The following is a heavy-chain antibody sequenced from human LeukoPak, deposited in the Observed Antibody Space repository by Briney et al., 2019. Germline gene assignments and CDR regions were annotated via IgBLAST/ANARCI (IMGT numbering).Heavy chain of an antibody. Sequence: SQTLSLTCTVSGGSISSSSYYWGWIRQPPGKGLEWIVSIYYSGSTYYNPALKSRVTISVDTYKNQFSLKLSSVTAADTAVYYCARVLRDRTIGYFDYWGQGTLVTVSS. V-gene: IGHV4-39*07. CDR1: GGSISSSSYY. D-gene: IGHD3-3*01. CDR2: IYYSGST. CDR3: ARVLRDRTIGYFDY. J-gene: IGHJ4*02.